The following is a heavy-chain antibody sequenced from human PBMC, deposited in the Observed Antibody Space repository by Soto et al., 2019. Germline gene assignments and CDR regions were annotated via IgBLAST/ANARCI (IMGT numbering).Heavy chain of an antibody. J-gene: IGHJ4*02. V-gene: IGHV3-30-3*01. CDR2: ISYDGSNK. D-gene: IGHD5-18*01. CDR3: AGRGYSYGLHFDY. Sequence: QVQLVESGGGVVQPGRSLRLSCAASGFTFSSYAMHWVRQAPGKGLEWVAVISYDGSNKYYADSVKGRFTISRDNSKNTLYLQMNSLRAEDTAEYYCAGRGYSYGLHFDYWGQGTLVTVSS. CDR1: GFTFSSYA.